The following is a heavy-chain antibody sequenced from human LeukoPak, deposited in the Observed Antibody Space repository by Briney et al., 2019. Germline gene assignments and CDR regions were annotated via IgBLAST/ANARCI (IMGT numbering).Heavy chain of an antibody. CDR1: GFTFSSYG. V-gene: IGHV3-30*18. CDR2: ISYDGSNK. D-gene: IGHD2-15*01. CDR3: AKTEFYCSGGSCYSSWFDP. J-gene: IGHJ5*02. Sequence: GGSLILSCAASGFTFSSYGMHWVRQAPGKGLEWVAVISYDGSNKYYADSVKGRFTISRDNSKNTLYLQMNSLRAEDTAVYYCAKTEFYCSGGSCYSSWFDPWGQGTLVTVSS.